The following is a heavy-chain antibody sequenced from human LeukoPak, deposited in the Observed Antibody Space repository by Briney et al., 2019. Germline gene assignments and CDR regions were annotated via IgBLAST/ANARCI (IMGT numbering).Heavy chain of an antibody. CDR3: ARGGPGYDYVWGSYRCDY. J-gene: IGHJ4*02. D-gene: IGHD3-16*02. CDR1: GGTFSSYA. CDR2: IIPIFGTA. Sequence: SVKVSCKASGGTFSSYAISWVRQAPGQGLEWMGGIIPIFGTANYARKFQGRVTITADESTSTAYMELSSLRSEDTAVYYCARGGPGYDYVWGSYRCDYWGQGTLVTVSS. V-gene: IGHV1-69*13.